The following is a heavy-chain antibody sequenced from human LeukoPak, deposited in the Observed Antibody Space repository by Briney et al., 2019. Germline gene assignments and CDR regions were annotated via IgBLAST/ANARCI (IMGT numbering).Heavy chain of an antibody. CDR2: ISSGSSTI. Sequence: GGSLRLSCSASGFTFSNYNMNWIRPAPGRGLEGVLYISSGSSTIYYADPVKSRFTISRDNAKNSLYLQMNSLRAEDTAVYYCARLERYGSGLFVYWGQGTLVSVPS. D-gene: IGHD6-19*01. V-gene: IGHV3-48*01. J-gene: IGHJ4*02. CDR1: GFTFSNYN. CDR3: ARLERYGSGLFVY.